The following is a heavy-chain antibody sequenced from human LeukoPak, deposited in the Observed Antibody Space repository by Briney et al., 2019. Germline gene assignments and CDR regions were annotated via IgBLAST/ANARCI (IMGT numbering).Heavy chain of an antibody. Sequence: SETLSLTCTVSGGSISSYYWSWIRQPPGKGLEWIGYIYYSGSTNYNPSLKSRVTISVDTSKNQFSLKLSSVTAADTAVYYCARQEGERYSSGFYFDYWGQGTLVTVSS. V-gene: IGHV4-59*08. D-gene: IGHD6-19*01. CDR2: IYYSGST. J-gene: IGHJ4*02. CDR3: ARQEGERYSSGFYFDY. CDR1: GGSISSYY.